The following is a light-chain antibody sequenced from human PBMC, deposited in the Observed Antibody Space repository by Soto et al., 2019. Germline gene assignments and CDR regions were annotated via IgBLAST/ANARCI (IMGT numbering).Light chain of an antibody. CDR1: QSTSGQ. V-gene: IGKV3-11*01. J-gene: IGKJ5*01. Sequence: EIVLTQSPATLSLSPGETATLSCRASQSTSGQLAWYQQNPGQPPSLLIYDASNRATGVPARFSGSGSGTDFTLTISSLEPEDFAVYYCQLRGRWPPSTFGQGTRLEMK. CDR2: DAS. CDR3: QLRGRWPPST.